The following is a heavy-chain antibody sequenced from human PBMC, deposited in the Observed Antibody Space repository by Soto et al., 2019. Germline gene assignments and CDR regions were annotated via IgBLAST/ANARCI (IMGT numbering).Heavy chain of an antibody. Sequence: SETLSLTCAVYGGSFSGYYWSWIRQPPGKGLEWIGEINHSGSTNYNPSLKSRVTISVDTSKNQFSLKLSSVTAADTAVYYCARGLRSPDYYDFWSRPRIGKRYFDYWGQGTLVT. CDR1: GGSFSGYY. V-gene: IGHV4-34*01. CDR3: ARGLRSPDYYDFWSRPRIGKRYFDY. CDR2: INHSGST. J-gene: IGHJ4*02. D-gene: IGHD3-3*01.